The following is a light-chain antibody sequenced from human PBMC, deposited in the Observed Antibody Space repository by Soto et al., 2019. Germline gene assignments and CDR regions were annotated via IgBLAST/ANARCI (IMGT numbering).Light chain of an antibody. CDR2: AVS. CDR1: QSVRNN. CDR3: QNYDYWPLT. J-gene: IGKJ4*01. Sequence: EIVMTQSPATLSLSPGERATLSCRASQSVRNNLAWYQQKPGQAPRLLMYAVSTRATGIPARFSGSGSGTDFTRTVSSLQSEDFAIYYCQNYDYWPLTFGGGTEVEIK. V-gene: IGKV3-15*01.